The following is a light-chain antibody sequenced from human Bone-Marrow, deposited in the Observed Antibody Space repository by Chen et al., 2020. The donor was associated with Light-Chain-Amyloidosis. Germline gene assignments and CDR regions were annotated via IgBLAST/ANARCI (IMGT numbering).Light chain of an antibody. V-gene: IGLV3-21*02. CDR2: DDR. J-gene: IGLJ3*02. CDR3: QVWDRSSDRPV. CDR1: NIGSTG. Sequence: SYVLTQPSSVLVAPGQTATIACGGNNIGSTGVHWYQQTPGQAPLLVVYDDRDRPSGIPERLSGSNSGNTATLTISRVEAGDEADYYCQVWDRSSDRPVFGGGTKLTVL.